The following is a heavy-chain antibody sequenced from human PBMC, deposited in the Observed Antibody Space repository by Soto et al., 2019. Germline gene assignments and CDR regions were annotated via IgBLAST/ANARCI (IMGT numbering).Heavy chain of an antibody. CDR3: ARDRQRELGFGES. J-gene: IGHJ5*02. V-gene: IGHV1-69*08. D-gene: IGHD3-10*01. CDR2: IIPILGIA. CDR1: GGTFSSYT. Sequence: QVQLVQSGAEVKKPGSSVKVSCKASGGTFSSYTISWVRQAPGQGLEWMGRIIPILGIANYAQKFQGRVTITADKSTSTAYMELSSLRSEDTAMYYCARDRQRELGFGESWGQGTLVTVSS.